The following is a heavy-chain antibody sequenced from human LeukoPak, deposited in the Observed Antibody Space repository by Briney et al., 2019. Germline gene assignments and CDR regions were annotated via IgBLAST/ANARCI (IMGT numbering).Heavy chain of an antibody. CDR1: GFTFSSYA. D-gene: IGHD6-19*01. J-gene: IGHJ4*02. Sequence: GGSLRLSCAASGFTFSSYAMSWVRQAPGKGLEWVSAISGSGGSTYYADSVKGRFTISRGNSKNTLYLQMNSLRAEDTAVYYCAKDFASSGIFDYWGQGTLVTVSS. CDR3: AKDFASSGIFDY. CDR2: ISGSGGST. V-gene: IGHV3-23*01.